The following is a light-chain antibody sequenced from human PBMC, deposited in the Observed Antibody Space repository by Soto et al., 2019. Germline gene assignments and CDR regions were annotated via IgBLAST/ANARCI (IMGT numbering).Light chain of an antibody. J-gene: IGLJ2*01. CDR2: SNN. CDR3: ASWDDRLRSVV. CDR1: SSNIRNNH. Sequence: SVLTQPPSASGAPGQRVTISCSGSSSNIRNNHVYWYQHLPGTAPKLLIYSNNKRPSGVPDRFSEYKSGTSGSLAISGLRSEDEGDYYCASWDDRLRSVVFGGGTKVTVL. V-gene: IGLV1-47*02.